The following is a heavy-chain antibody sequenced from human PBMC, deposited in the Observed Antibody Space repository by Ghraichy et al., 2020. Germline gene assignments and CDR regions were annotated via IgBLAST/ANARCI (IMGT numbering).Heavy chain of an antibody. CDR1: GGSFSGYY. CDR2: INHSGST. J-gene: IGHJ3*02. Sequence: SETLSLTCAVYGGSFSGYYWSWIRQPPGKGLEWIGEINHSGSTNYNPSLKSRVTISVDTSKNQFSLKLSSVTAADTAVYYCARGHRTWHIVVVIATIDAFDIWGQGTLVTVSS. V-gene: IGHV4-34*01. D-gene: IGHD2-21*01. CDR3: ARGHRTWHIVVVIATIDAFDI.